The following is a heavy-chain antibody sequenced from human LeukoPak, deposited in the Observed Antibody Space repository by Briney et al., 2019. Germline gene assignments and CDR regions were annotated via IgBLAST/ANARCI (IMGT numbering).Heavy chain of an antibody. CDR2: IRGSGGST. V-gene: IGHV3-23*01. Sequence: GGSLRLSCAASGLPFSSYSMSWVRQAPGKGLEWVSAIRGSGGSTYYADSVKGRFTISRDNSKNTLYLQMNSLRAEDTAVHFCAKGSSSGPGGNFDHWGQGTLVTVSS. D-gene: IGHD6-19*01. CDR3: AKGSSSGPGGNFDH. J-gene: IGHJ4*02. CDR1: GLPFSSYS.